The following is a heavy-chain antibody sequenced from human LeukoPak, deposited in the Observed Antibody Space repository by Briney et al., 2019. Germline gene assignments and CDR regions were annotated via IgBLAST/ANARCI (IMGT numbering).Heavy chain of an antibody. J-gene: IGHJ3*02. CDR3: ARVATMVRGVRDAFDI. Sequence: PGGSLRLSCAASGFTFSSYAMHWVRQAPGKGLEWVAVISYDGSNKYYADSVKGRFTISRDNSKNTLYLQMNSLRAEDTAVYYCARVATMVRGVRDAFDIWGQGTMVTVSS. CDR1: GFTFSSYA. V-gene: IGHV3-30*04. CDR2: ISYDGSNK. D-gene: IGHD3-10*01.